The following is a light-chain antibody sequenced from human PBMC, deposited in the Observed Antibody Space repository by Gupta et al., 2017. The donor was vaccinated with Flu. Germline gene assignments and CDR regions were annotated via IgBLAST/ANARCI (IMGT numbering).Light chain of an antibody. CDR1: QGIRND. V-gene: IGKV1-17*01. Sequence: RASQGIRNDLGWFQQGPGKAPKRLIYTASNLQSGVPSRFTGSGSGTEFTLTISSLQPDDFATYYCLQHNSYPLTFGGGTKVEIK. CDR2: TAS. J-gene: IGKJ4*01. CDR3: LQHNSYPLT.